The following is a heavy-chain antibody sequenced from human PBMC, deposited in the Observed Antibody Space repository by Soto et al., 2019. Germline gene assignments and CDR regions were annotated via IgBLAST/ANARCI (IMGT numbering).Heavy chain of an antibody. CDR1: GGSISSGDYS. CDR3: ARLAYYDSSGYSEAIFDY. CDR2: IYFGGST. J-gene: IGHJ4*02. Sequence: SETLSLTCAVSGGSISSGDYSWNWIRQPPGKGLEWIGYIYFGGSTYYNPSLQSRVTMSVDRSRNQFSLKLSSVTAADTAVYYCARLAYYDSSGYSEAIFDYWGQGTLVTVSS. V-gene: IGHV4-30-2*01. D-gene: IGHD3-22*01.